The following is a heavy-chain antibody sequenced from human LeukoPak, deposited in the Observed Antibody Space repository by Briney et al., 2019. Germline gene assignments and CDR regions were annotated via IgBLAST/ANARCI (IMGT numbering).Heavy chain of an antibody. CDR3: ATDRSGYNWFDP. V-gene: IGHV4-61*02. CDR1: GDSISSGGYF. Sequence: KASETLSLTCTVSGDSISSGGYFWTWIRQPAGKGLEWIGRIYSSGTSNYNPSLRSRVTMTVDTSKNQFSLKLSSVTAADTAVYYCATDRSGYNWFDPWGQGTLVTVSS. D-gene: IGHD3-3*01. J-gene: IGHJ5*02. CDR2: IYSSGTS.